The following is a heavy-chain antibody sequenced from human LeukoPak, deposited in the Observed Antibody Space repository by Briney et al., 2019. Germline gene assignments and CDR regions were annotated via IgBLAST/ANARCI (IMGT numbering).Heavy chain of an antibody. Sequence: VXQXXXXGXXWMGWINPNIGGTNYPQKFQGRVTMTRDTSISTAYMELSRLRSDDTAVYYCARAHPGIADYWGQGTLVTVSS. CDR3: ARAHPGIADY. D-gene: IGHD6-13*01. J-gene: IGHJ4*02. CDR2: INPNIGGT. V-gene: IGHV1-2*02.